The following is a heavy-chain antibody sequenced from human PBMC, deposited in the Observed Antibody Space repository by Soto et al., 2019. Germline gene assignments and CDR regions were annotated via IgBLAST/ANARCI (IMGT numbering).Heavy chain of an antibody. CDR1: AFPITITYS. Sequence: KTSETLSPTCLVSAFPITITYSCGCIRQPPGKGLEWIGTISHSGTTSYSASLTGRVSLSVDTSKNQVSLKLTSVTAADTAVYFCARMTMLIRDFRDSDHFGVDVWDHGTTVTVSS. CDR2: ISHSGTT. J-gene: IGHJ6*02. CDR3: ARMTMLIRDFRDSDHFGVDV. V-gene: IGHV4-38-2*01. D-gene: IGHD2-15*01.